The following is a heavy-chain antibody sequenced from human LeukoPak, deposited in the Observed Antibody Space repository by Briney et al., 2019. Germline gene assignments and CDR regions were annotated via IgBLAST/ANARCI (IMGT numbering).Heavy chain of an antibody. CDR2: LNPSDGDT. V-gene: IGHV1-46*03. Sequence: GASVKVSCKASGHTFTSNFMHWVRQAPGQGLEWMGVLNPSDGDTTHAQKFQGRFTMTRDTSTGTFYMELSSLRFEDTAVYYCAGETDAFDYWGQGTLVTVSS. CDR1: GHTFTSNF. J-gene: IGHJ4*02. CDR3: AGETDAFDY.